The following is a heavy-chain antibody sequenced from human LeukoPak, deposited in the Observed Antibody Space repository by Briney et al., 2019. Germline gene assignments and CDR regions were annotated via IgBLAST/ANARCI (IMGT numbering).Heavy chain of an antibody. CDR3: AGPNKGIAAAGFDP. Sequence: SETLSLTCTVSGGSISSSSYYWGWIRQPPGKGLEWIGSIYYSGSTYYNPSLKSRVTISVDTSKNQFSLKLSSVTAADTAVYYCAGPNKGIAAAGFDPWGQGTLVTVSS. CDR2: IYYSGST. J-gene: IGHJ5*02. CDR1: GGSISSSSYY. D-gene: IGHD6-13*01. V-gene: IGHV4-39*01.